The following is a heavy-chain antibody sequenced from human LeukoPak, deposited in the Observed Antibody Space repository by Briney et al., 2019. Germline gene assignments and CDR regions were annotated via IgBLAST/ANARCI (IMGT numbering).Heavy chain of an antibody. CDR1: RFTFSNAW. D-gene: IGHD4-17*01. CDR2: IKSKTDGGTT. V-gene: IGHV3-15*01. J-gene: IGHJ4*02. Sequence: PGGSLRLSCAASRFTFSNAWMSWVRQAPGKGLEWVGHIKSKTDGGTTDYAAPVKGRFTISRDDSKNTPYLQMNSLRTEDTAVYYCTTDRDYGDYPEYYFGYWGQGTPVTVSS. CDR3: TTDRDYGDYPEYYFGY.